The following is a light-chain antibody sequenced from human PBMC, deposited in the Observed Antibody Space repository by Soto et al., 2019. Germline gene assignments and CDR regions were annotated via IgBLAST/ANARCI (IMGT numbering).Light chain of an antibody. CDR1: QSISSY. J-gene: IGKJ1*01. Sequence: DIQMTQSPSSLSASVGDRVTITCRASQSISSYLNWYQQKPGKAPKLLIYAGSSLQSEVPSRFSGSGSGTDFTLTISSLQPEDFATDYCQQSYSTPRTFGQGTKVEIK. V-gene: IGKV1-39*01. CDR3: QQSYSTPRT. CDR2: AGS.